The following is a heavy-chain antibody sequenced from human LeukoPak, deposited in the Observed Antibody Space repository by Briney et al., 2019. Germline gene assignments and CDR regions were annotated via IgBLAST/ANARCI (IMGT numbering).Heavy chain of an antibody. CDR1: GFTFSDYY. CDR2: ISSSGSTI. CDR3: AKDSGYCSGGSCYPTYYFDY. Sequence: GGSLRLSCAASGFTFSDYYMSWIRQAPGKGLEWVSYISSSGSTIYYADSVKGRFTISRDNSKNTLYLQMNSLRAEDTAVYYCAKDSGYCSGGSCYPTYYFDYWGQGTLVTVSS. V-gene: IGHV3-11*01. D-gene: IGHD2-15*01. J-gene: IGHJ4*02.